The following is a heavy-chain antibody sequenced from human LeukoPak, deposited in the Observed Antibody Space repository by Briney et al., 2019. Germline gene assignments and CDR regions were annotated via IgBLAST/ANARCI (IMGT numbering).Heavy chain of an antibody. CDR3: AKDRDSSSWYLPAGIDY. CDR1: GFTFSSYA. V-gene: IGHV3-30*04. Sequence: GGSLRLSCAASGFTFSSYAMHWVRQAPGKGLEWVAVISYAGSNKYYADSVKGRFTISRDNSKNTLYLQMNSLRAEDTAVYYCAKDRDSSSWYLPAGIDYWGQGTLVTVSS. D-gene: IGHD6-13*01. CDR2: ISYAGSNK. J-gene: IGHJ4*02.